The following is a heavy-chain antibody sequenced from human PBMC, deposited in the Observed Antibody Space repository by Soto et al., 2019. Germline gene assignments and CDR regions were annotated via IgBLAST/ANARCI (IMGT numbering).Heavy chain of an antibody. CDR2: IYYSGST. D-gene: IGHD5-12*01. Sequence: PSETLSLTCTVSGGSISSYYWSWIRQPPGKGLEWIGYIYYSGSTNYNPSLKSRVTISVDTSKNQFSLKLSSVTAADTAVYYCAGSGYDIDYFDYWGQGTLVTVS. CDR1: GGSISSYY. CDR3: AGSGYDIDYFDY. V-gene: IGHV4-59*01. J-gene: IGHJ4*02.